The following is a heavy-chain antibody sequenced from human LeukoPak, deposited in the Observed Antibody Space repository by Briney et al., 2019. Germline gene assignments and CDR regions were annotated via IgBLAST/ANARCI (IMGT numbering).Heavy chain of an antibody. J-gene: IGHJ4*02. V-gene: IGHV3-15*01. CDR1: GFTFSNAW. CDR2: IKRKTDGGTT. D-gene: IGHD3-9*01. Sequence: GGSLRLSCAASGFTFSNAWMSWVRQAPGKGLEWVGRIKRKTDGGTTDYAAPVKCRFSISRDDSKNTLYLQMNSLKTEDTAVYYCTTCDILTGFNFDYWGQGTLVTVSS. CDR3: TTCDILTGFNFDY.